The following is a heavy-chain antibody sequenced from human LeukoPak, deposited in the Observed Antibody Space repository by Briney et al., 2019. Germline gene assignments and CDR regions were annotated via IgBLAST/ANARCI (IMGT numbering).Heavy chain of an antibody. CDR1: GGSISSYY. D-gene: IGHD3-22*01. CDR3: ARVEVTAGYYPHYYYYYMDV. V-gene: IGHV4-59*01. Sequence: SETLSLTCTVSGGSISSYYWSWIRQPPGKGLEWIEYIYYSGSTNYNPSLKSRVTISVDTSKNQFSLKLSSVTAADTAVYYCARVEVTAGYYPHYYYYYMDVWGKGTTVTVSS. J-gene: IGHJ6*03. CDR2: IYYSGST.